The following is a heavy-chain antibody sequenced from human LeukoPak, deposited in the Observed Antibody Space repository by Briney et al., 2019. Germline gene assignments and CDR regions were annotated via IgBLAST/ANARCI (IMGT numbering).Heavy chain of an antibody. Sequence: ASVKGSCKASGYNFISYYMHWVRQAPGQGLEWMGIINPSGGSTSYAQKFQDRVTMTRDTSTSTVYMELSSLKSEDTAVYYCAREDVVLVDAAGYYYYGMDISGQGATLT. D-gene: IGHD2-15*01. V-gene: IGHV1-46*01. CDR2: INPSGGST. J-gene: IGHJ6*02. CDR3: AREDVVLVDAAGYYYYGMDI. CDR1: GYNFISYY.